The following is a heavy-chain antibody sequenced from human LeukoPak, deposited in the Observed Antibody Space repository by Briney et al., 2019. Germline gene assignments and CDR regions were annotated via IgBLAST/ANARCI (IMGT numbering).Heavy chain of an antibody. CDR2: IYYSGST. CDR3: ASGHYDSSGYYYPFDY. V-gene: IGHV4-39*01. D-gene: IGHD3-22*01. CDR1: GGSIRSSGYY. Sequence: SETPSLTCTVSGGSIRSSGYYWGGIRQPPGKGLEWIGSIYYSGSTYYNPSLKSRVTISVDTSKNQVSLRLSSVTAADTAVYYCASGHYDSSGYYYPFDYWGQGTLVTVSS. J-gene: IGHJ4*02.